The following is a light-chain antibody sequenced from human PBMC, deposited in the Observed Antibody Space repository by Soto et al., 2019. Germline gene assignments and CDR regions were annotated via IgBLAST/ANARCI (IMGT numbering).Light chain of an antibody. J-gene: IGKJ5*01. V-gene: IGKV1-33*01. Sequence: GERITLTFQASQDITMYLNWYQQKPGKAPKLLIYDASNLQTGVPSRFSGSGYGTDFTFTISSLQPEDIATNYCQQYDNVVTYGQGTRLEIK. CDR2: DAS. CDR3: QQYDNVVT. CDR1: QDITMY.